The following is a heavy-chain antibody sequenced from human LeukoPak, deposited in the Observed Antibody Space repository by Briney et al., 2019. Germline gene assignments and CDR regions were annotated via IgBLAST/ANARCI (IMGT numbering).Heavy chain of an antibody. V-gene: IGHV3-66*01. Sequence: PGGSLRLSCAASGFTVSSNYMNWVRQAPGKGLEWVSMIYPNGNTFYTDSVKGRFTISRDNAKNSVYLQMNGLRAEDTAMYYCARDQTTRASGTYYSWFDPWGQGTLVTVSS. CDR2: IYPNGNT. CDR3: ARDQTTRASGTYYSWFDP. CDR1: GFTVSSNY. J-gene: IGHJ5*02. D-gene: IGHD1-26*01.